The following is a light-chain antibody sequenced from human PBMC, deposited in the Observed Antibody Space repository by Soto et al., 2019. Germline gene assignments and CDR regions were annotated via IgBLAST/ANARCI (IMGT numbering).Light chain of an antibody. V-gene: IGKV3-20*01. CDR2: GAS. Sequence: EIVLTQSPGTLSLSPGERATLSCRASQSVSSGFLAWYQQKPAQAPRLLIYGASSRATGIPDRFSGSGSGTDFTLTISRLEPEDFAVYYCQQYGISPQTFGQGTKVEIK. J-gene: IGKJ1*01. CDR1: QSVSSGF. CDR3: QQYGISPQT.